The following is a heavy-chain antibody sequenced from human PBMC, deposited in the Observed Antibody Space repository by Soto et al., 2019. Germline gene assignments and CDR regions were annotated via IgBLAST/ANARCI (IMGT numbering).Heavy chain of an antibody. CDR3: ARIRHFGSGYFDS. V-gene: IGHV2-70*11. Sequence: PTLVNPTQTLTLTCTFSGFSLSTSGMCVSWIRQPPGKALEWLARIDWDDDKYYNTSLKTRLTISKATSKNQVVLTMTNMDPADTATYYCARIRHFGSGYFDSWGQGTLVTVSS. D-gene: IGHD3-10*01. J-gene: IGHJ4*02. CDR2: IDWDDDK. CDR1: GFSLSTSGMC.